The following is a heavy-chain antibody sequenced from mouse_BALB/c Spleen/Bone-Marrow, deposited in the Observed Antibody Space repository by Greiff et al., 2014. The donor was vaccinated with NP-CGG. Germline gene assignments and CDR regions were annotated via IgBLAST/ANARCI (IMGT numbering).Heavy chain of an antibody. J-gene: IGHJ2*01. CDR1: GYTFTRYW. CDR3: ARMITTRGFDY. D-gene: IGHD2-4*01. Sequence: QVQLQQSGAELLKPGTSVKLSCKASGYTFTRYWTHWVKQRPGQGLEWIGELNPSNGHTNYNGKFKNKATVTVDKSSSTAYMQLSSLTSEDSAVYYCARMITTRGFDYWGQGTTLTVSS. CDR2: LNPSNGHT. V-gene: IGHV1S81*02.